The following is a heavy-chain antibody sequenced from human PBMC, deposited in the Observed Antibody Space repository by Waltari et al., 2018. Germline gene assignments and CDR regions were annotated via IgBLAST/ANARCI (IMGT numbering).Heavy chain of an antibody. J-gene: IGHJ5*02. CDR1: GGSISSYY. Sequence: QVQLQESGPGLVKPSETLSLTCTVSGGSISSYYWSWNRQPPGKGLEWIGDIYYSGSTNHNPSRQSRVPRSVDTSNNQFSLKLSSVTAADTAVYYCARPSGYCTNGVCYGPNWFDPWGQGTLVTVSS. CDR3: ARPSGYCTNGVCYGPNWFDP. D-gene: IGHD2-8*01. CDR2: IYYSGST. V-gene: IGHV4-59*08.